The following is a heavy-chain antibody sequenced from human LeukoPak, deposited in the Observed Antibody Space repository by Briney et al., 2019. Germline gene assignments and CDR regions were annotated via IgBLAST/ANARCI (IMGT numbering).Heavy chain of an antibody. CDR2: TYYRSKWYN. D-gene: IGHD6-19*01. CDR3: ARDSSGWYAGVALFYFDY. J-gene: IGHJ4*02. V-gene: IGHV6-1*01. CDR1: GDSVSSNSAA. Sequence: SQTLSLTCAISGDSVSSNSAAWNWIRQSPSRGLEWLGRTYYRSKWYNDYAVSVKSRITINPDTSKNQFSLQLNSVTPEDTAVYYCARDSSGWYAGVALFYFDYWGQGTLVTVSS.